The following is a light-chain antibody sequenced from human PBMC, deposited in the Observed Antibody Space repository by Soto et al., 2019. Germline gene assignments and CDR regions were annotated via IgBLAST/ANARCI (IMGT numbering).Light chain of an antibody. V-gene: IGKV2-30*01. CDR1: QTFVYRDGNTY. J-gene: IGKJ2*01. CDR3: VQGTHWPQFT. Sequence: VVMTQSPLSLPVTLGQPASISCKSSQTFVYRDGNTYLNWIQQRPGQSPRRLIYQVSHRDSGVPDRFSASGSGTDFTLKISRVESEDVGVYYCVQGTHWPQFTFGQGTKLEIK. CDR2: QVS.